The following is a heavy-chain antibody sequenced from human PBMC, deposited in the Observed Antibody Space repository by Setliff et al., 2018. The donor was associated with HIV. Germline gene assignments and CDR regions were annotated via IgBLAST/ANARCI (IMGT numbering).Heavy chain of an antibody. CDR2: INANSGSP. V-gene: IGHV7-4-1*02. CDR1: GYNFENYA. Sequence: ASVKVSCKTSGYNFENYAINWVRQAPGQGLEWMGWINANSGSPTYAQAFTGRFFFSVDTAVATAYLQINNLKTEDTAVYFCARALYGEYGGDLNWLDPWGQGTLVTVS. D-gene: IGHD4-17*01. CDR3: ARALYGEYGGDLNWLDP. J-gene: IGHJ5*02.